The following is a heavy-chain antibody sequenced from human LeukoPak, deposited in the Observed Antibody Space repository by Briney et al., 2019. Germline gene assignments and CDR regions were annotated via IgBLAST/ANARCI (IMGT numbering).Heavy chain of an antibody. D-gene: IGHD3-3*01. Sequence: QSGGSLRLSCKASGLRFSRGGMHWIRQAPGKGLEWLAFIQYDESSKYYADSVKGRFTISRDNSKNTLYLQMNSLRTEDTALYFCVRDWEWSFDYWGQGTLVTVSS. V-gene: IGHV3-30*02. CDR3: VRDWEWSFDY. CDR1: GLRFSRGG. J-gene: IGHJ4*02. CDR2: IQYDESSK.